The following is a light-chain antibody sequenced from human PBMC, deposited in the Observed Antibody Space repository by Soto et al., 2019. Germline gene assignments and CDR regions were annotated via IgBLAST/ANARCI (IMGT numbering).Light chain of an antibody. CDR3: RQFYSNPIT. CDR2: AAS. J-gene: IGKJ5*01. CDR1: QGISNF. Sequence: DIQLTQSPSFLSASVGDRVTITCRASQGISNFLAWYQQKPGKAPKLLIYAASTLQSGVPSRFSGSGSGTEFTLTISSLQPEDYATFYCRQFYSNPITFCQGTRLDIK. V-gene: IGKV1-9*01.